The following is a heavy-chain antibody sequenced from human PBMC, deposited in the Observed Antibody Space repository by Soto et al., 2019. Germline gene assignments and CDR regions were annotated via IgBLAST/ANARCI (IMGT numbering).Heavy chain of an antibody. CDR2: INHSGST. J-gene: IGHJ2*01. CDR1: GGSFSGYY. CDR3: ARESTYYDYIWGSYRTNWYFDL. Sequence: PSETLSLACAVYGGSFSGYYLSWIRQPPGKGLEWIGEINHSGSTNYNPSLKSRVTISVDTSKDQFSLKLSSVTAADTAVYYCARESTYYDYIWGSYRTNWYFDLWGRGTLVTVSS. D-gene: IGHD3-16*02. V-gene: IGHV4-34*01.